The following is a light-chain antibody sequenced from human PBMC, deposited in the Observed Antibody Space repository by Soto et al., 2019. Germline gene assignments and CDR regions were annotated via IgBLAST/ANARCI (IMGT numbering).Light chain of an antibody. CDR2: EVN. V-gene: IGLV2-14*01. CDR3: CSYVGRNTYV. CDR1: STDVGGYNY. Sequence: QSVLAQPSSVSGSPGQSITISCTGTSTDVGGYNYVSWYQHHPGKGPKLIIYEVNNRPSGVSDRFSGSKSGNKASLTISGLRAEDEADYYCCSYVGRNTYVFGTGTKVTVL. J-gene: IGLJ1*01.